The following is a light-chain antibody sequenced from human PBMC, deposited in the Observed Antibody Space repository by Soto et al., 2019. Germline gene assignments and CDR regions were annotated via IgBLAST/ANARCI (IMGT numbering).Light chain of an antibody. CDR3: QQYNNWPPWT. V-gene: IGKV3-15*01. CDR1: QSVSSN. J-gene: IGKJ1*01. Sequence: EIVMPQSPAPLSVSPGERATLSCRASQSVSSNLAWYQQKPGQAPRLLIYGASTRATGIPARFSGSGSGTEFTLTISSLQSEDFAVYYCQQYNNWPPWTFGQGTKVDTK. CDR2: GAS.